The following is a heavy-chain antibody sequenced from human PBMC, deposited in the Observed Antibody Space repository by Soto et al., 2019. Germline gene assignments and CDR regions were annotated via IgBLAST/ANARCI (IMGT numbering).Heavy chain of an antibody. CDR3: ARDSRLYGMDV. J-gene: IGHJ6*02. Sequence: QVQLQQWGAGLLKPSETLSLTCAVYGGSFSGYYWSWIRQPPGKGLEWIGEINHSGSTNYNPSLKSRVTISVDTSKNQFSLKLSSVTAADTAVYYCARDSRLYGMDVWGQGTTVTVSS. V-gene: IGHV4-34*01. CDR1: GGSFSGYY. CDR2: INHSGST. D-gene: IGHD3-22*01.